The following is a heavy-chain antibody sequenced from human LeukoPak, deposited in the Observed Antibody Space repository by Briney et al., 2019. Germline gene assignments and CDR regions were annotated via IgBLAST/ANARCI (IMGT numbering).Heavy chain of an antibody. J-gene: IGHJ4*02. D-gene: IGHD3-3*01. CDR3: AREGGFYRPLDY. CDR2: VHLSGRT. V-gene: IGHV4-4*02. CDR1: GGSISSTNW. Sequence: SGTLSLTCGVSGGSISSTNWWTWVRQPPGEGLEWIGEVHLSGRTNYNPSLESRVTMSVDMSENHISLKLTSVTAADTAVYYCAREGGFYRPLDYSGQGTLVTVSS.